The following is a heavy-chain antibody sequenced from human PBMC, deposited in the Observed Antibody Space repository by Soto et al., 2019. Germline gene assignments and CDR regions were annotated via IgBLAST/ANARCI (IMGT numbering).Heavy chain of an antibody. D-gene: IGHD1-26*01. CDR1: GFTFSSYE. CDR3: ARKATLRYYYYGMDV. Sequence: PGGSLRLSCAASGFTFSSYEMNWVRQAPGKGLEWVSYISSSGSTIYYADSVKGRFTISRDNGKNSLYLQMNSLRAEDTAVYYCARKATLRYYYYGMDVWGQGTTVTVSS. V-gene: IGHV3-48*03. J-gene: IGHJ6*02. CDR2: ISSSGSTI.